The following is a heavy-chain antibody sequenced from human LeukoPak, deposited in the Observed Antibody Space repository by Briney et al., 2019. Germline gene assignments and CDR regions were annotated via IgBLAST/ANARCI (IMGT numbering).Heavy chain of an antibody. D-gene: IGHD6-19*01. CDR2: MNPNSGNT. CDR3: ARGGQWLRYFDY. V-gene: IGHV1-8*01. J-gene: IGHJ4*02. CDR1: GYTFTSYD. Sequence: ASVTVSCKDSGYTFTSYDINSVPQAPGQGLEWMGWMNPNSGNTGYAQTLQARVTMTRNTSISTAYMELSSLRSEDTAVYYCARGGQWLRYFDYWGQGTLVTVSS.